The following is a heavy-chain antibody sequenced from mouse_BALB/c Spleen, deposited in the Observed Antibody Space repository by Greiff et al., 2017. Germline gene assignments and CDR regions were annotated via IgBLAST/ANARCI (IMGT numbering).Heavy chain of an antibody. CDR3: AKPVVARYFDV. Sequence: VQLQQSGPGLVAPSQSLSITCNVSGFSLTSYGVSWVRQPPGKGLEWLGVIWGDGSTNYHSALISRLSISKANSKSQVFLNLNSLQTADTATYYCAKPVVARYFDVWGAGTTVTVSS. J-gene: IGHJ1*01. CDR2: IWGDGST. V-gene: IGHV2-3*01. CDR1: GFSLTSYG. D-gene: IGHD1-1*01.